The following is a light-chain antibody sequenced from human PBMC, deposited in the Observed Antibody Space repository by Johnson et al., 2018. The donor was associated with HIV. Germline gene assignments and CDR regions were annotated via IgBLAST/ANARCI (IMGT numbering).Light chain of an antibody. J-gene: IGLJ1*01. V-gene: IGLV1-51*02. CDR3: GTWDNSLGAHYV. Sequence: QSVLTQPPSVSAAPGQKVTISCSGSSSNIGNNYVSWYQQLPGTSPKLLIYEKNKRPSGIPDRFSASKSGTSAILDITGLQTGDEADYYCGTWDNSLGAHYVFGIGTKGTVL. CDR2: EKN. CDR1: SSNIGNNY.